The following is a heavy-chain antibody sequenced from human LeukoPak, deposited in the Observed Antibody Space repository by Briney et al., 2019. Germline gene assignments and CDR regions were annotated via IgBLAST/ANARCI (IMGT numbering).Heavy chain of an antibody. CDR2: ISSSSSYT. CDR1: GFTFSTYS. V-gene: IGHV3-21*05. Sequence: PGGSLRLSCTASGFTFSTYSMNWVRQAPGRGLEWVSYISSSSSYTNYADSVKGRFTISRDNAKNSLYLQMNSLRAEDTAVYYCARVSGDSYFDYWGQGTLVTVSS. CDR3: ARVSGDSYFDY. J-gene: IGHJ4*02. D-gene: IGHD4-17*01.